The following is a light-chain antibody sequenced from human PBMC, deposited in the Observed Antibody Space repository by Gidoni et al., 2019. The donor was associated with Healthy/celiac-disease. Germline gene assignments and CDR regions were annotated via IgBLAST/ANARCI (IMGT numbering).Light chain of an antibody. J-gene: IGKJ4*01. CDR1: QGVSSY. CDR3: QQRKT. Sequence: IVLTQSPATLSLSPGERATLSCRASQGVSSYLAWYQQIPGQAPRLLIYDASNRATGIPARVSGSGPGTDFTRTISSLEPEDFAVYYCQQRKTFGGGTKVEIK. V-gene: IGKV3D-11*01. CDR2: DAS.